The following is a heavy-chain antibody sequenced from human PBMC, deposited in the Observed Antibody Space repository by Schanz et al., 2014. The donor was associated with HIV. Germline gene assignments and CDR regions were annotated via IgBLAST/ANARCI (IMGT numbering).Heavy chain of an antibody. Sequence: EVQLMESGGGLVQPGRSLRLSCAASGFTLDDYAMHWVRQAPGKGLECSTGMSSKLRRIGDGDAVKGRFTSSRVNANNFVYLEMNGLRVEDTALYYCAKGLMGATEYYYGMDAWGQGTMVTVSS. CDR3: AKGLMGATEYYYGMDA. CDR1: GFTLDDYA. D-gene: IGHD1-26*01. J-gene: IGHJ6*02. CDR2: MSSKLRRI. V-gene: IGHV3-9*01.